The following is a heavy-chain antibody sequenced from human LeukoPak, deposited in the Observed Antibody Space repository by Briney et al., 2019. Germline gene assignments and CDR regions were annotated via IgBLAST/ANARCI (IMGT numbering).Heavy chain of an antibody. CDR3: ARHPRFPGAGFGY. D-gene: IGHD1-14*01. CDR2: IYYSGST. V-gene: IGHV4-39*01. CDR1: GGSISSSSYY. Sequence: SETLSLTCTVSGGSISSSSYYWGWIRQPPGKGLEWIGSIYYSGSTYYNPSLKSRVTISVDTSKNQFSLKLSSVTAADTAVYYCARHPRFPGAGFGYWGQGTLVTVSS. J-gene: IGHJ4*02.